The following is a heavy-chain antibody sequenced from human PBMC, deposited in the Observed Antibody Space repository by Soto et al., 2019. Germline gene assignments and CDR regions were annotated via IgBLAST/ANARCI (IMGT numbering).Heavy chain of an antibody. Sequence: SETLSLTCAVSGGSISSGGYSWSWIRQPPGKGLEWIGYIYHSGSTYYNPSLKSRVTISVDRSKNQFSLKLSSVTAADTAVYYCARTPNFWSGSVYYFDYWGQGTLVTVSS. CDR3: ARTPNFWSGSVYYFDY. D-gene: IGHD3-3*01. CDR2: IYHSGST. CDR1: GGSISSGGYS. V-gene: IGHV4-30-2*01. J-gene: IGHJ4*02.